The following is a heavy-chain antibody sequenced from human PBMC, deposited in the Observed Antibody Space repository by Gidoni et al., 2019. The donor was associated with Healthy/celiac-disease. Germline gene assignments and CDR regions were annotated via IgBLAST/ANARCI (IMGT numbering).Heavy chain of an antibody. V-gene: IGHV4-4*02. D-gene: IGHD3-3*01. CDR3: ARAHYDFWSGYSSGGNWFDP. CDR1: GGSISSSNW. J-gene: IGHJ5*02. Sequence: QVQLQESGPGLVKPSGTLSLTCAVSGGSISSSNWWSWVRQPPGKGLEWIGEIYHSGSTNYNPSLKSRVTISVDKSKNQFSLKLSSVTAADTAVYYCARAHYDFWSGYSSGGNWFDPWGQGTLVTVSS. CDR2: IYHSGST.